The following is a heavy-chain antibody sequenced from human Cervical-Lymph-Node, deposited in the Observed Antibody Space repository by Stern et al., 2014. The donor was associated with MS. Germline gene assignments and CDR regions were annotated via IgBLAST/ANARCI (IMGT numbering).Heavy chain of an antibody. CDR3: ARSYYYDSSGYRFGNWFDP. CDR1: GFSLITSGMC. Sequence: QVTLQESGPALVKPTQTLTLTCTFSGFSLITSGMCVSWIRQPPGKALEWLARIDWGDDKYYSTSLKTRLTISKDTSKKQVVLTMTNMDPVDTATYYCARSYYYDSSGYRFGNWFDPWGQGTLVTVSS. J-gene: IGHJ5*02. D-gene: IGHD3-22*01. CDR2: IDWGDDK. V-gene: IGHV2-70*15.